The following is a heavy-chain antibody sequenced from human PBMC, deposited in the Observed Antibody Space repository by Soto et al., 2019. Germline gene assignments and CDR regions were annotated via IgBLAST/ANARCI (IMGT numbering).Heavy chain of an antibody. J-gene: IGHJ6*02. Sequence: QVQLVQSGAEVKKPGASVKVSCKASGYTFTSYGISWVRQAPGQGLEWIGWISAYNGNTNYAQKLQGRVTMTTDTSTSTAYMELRSLRSDDTAVYYCARTAVVVTAITTRYYGMDVWGQGTTVTVSS. D-gene: IGHD2-21*02. CDR2: ISAYNGNT. V-gene: IGHV1-18*01. CDR1: GYTFTSYG. CDR3: ARTAVVVTAITTRYYGMDV.